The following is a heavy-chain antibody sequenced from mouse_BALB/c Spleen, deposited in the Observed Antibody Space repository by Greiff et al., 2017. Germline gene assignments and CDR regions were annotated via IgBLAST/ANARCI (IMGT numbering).Heavy chain of an antibody. J-gene: IGHJ4*01. V-gene: IGHV1-87*01. CDR2: IYPGDGDT. D-gene: IGHD2-3*01. CDR1: GYTFTSYW. CDR3: ARGRWLTGYAMDY. Sequence: VQLQQSGAELARPGASVKLSCKASGYTFTSYWMQWVKQRPGQGLEWIGAIYPGDGDTRYTQKFKGKATLTADKSSSTAYMQLSSLASEDSAVYYCARGRWLTGYAMDYWGQGTSVTVSS.